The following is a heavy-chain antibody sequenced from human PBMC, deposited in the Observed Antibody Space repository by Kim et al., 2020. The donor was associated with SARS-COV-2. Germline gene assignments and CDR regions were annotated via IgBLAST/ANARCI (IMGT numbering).Heavy chain of an antibody. J-gene: IGHJ4*02. D-gene: IGHD4-17*01. Sequence: GSTKYTPSLKSRVTISVDTSKNQFSLRPTSVTAADTAVYYCARGYKATVGFWGQGTLVTVSS. V-gene: IGHV4-34*01. CDR2: GST. CDR3: ARGYKATVGF.